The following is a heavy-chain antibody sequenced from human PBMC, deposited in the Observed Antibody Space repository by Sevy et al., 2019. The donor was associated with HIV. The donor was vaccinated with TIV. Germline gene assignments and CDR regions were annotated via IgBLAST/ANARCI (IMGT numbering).Heavy chain of an antibody. CDR2: ISSSSNYI. J-gene: IGHJ3*02. V-gene: IGHV3-21*01. CDR3: ARDQREAYFDNSVSSDAFDI. CDR1: GFTFSRYS. Sequence: GGSLRLSCAASGFTFSRYSMNWVRQAPGKGLQWVSSISSSSNYIYYTDSLKGRFTISRDNAKNSLYLQMNSLRAEDTAVYYCARDQREAYFDNSVSSDAFDIWGQGTMVTVSS. D-gene: IGHD3-22*01.